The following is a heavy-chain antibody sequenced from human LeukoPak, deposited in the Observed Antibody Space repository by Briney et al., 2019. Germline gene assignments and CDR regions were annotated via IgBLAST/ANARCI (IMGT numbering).Heavy chain of an antibody. Sequence: PGGSLRLSCAASGFTFSSYSMNWVRQAPGKGLEWVSSISSRSSYIYYADSVKGRFTISRDNSKNTLYLQMNSLRAEDTAVYYCGYGDYGYFQYWGQGTLVTASS. V-gene: IGHV3-21*04. J-gene: IGHJ1*01. CDR1: GFTFSSYS. D-gene: IGHD4-17*01. CDR2: ISSRSSYI. CDR3: GYGDYGYFQY.